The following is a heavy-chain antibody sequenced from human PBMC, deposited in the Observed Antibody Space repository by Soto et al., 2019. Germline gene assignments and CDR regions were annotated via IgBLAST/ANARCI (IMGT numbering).Heavy chain of an antibody. CDR1: GGSISSYY. D-gene: IGHD3-3*01. V-gene: IGHV4-59*08. CDR2: IHYSGST. Sequence: SETLSLTCTVSGGSISSYYWSWIRQPPGKGLEWIGYIHYSGSTKYNPSLKSRVTTSADTSKNQFSLKLSSVTAADTAVYYCARGHYDFWSGYFATIDYWGQGTLVTVSS. CDR3: ARGHYDFWSGYFATIDY. J-gene: IGHJ4*02.